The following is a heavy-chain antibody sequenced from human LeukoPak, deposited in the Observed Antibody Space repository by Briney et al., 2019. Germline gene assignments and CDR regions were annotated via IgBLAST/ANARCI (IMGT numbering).Heavy chain of an antibody. CDR1: GFTFSSYS. V-gene: IGHV3-21*01. CDR2: ISSSSSYI. J-gene: IGHJ4*02. D-gene: IGHD6-13*01. CDR3: ARDSSSWPYEYYFDY. Sequence: GGSLRLSCAASGFTFSSYSMNWVRQAPGKGLEWVSSISSSSSYIYYADSVKGRFTISRDNAKNSLYLQTNSLRAEDTAVYYCARDSSSWPYEYYFDYWGQGTLVTVSS.